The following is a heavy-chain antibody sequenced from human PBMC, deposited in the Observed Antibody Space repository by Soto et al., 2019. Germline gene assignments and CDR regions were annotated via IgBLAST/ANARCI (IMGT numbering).Heavy chain of an antibody. CDR1: GFTFNSYW. J-gene: IGHJ4*02. CDR3: TRGTTTASGPVY. V-gene: IGHV3-7*03. Sequence: PGGSLRLSCAASGFTFNSYWMSWVRQAPGKGLEWVANIKQDGSEKYYAAPVKGRLPISRDDSKITLYVQMNSLTAEDTAVYYCTRGTTTASGPVYWGQGTLVTVSS. D-gene: IGHD4-17*01. CDR2: IKQDGSEK.